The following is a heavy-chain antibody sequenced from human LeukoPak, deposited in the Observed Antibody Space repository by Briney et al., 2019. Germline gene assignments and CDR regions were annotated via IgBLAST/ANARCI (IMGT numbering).Heavy chain of an antibody. CDR3: ASYDFWSGPMDA. CDR1: GGPISSSSYY. Sequence: PSETLSLTCTVSGGPISSSSYYWGWVRHPPGKGLEWIGSIKFTGTPNYNPSLRSRVTISVDTSKNQFSLKLSSVTAADTAVYYCASYDFWSGPMDAWGKGTTVAVSS. CDR2: IKFTGTP. V-gene: IGHV4-39*01. D-gene: IGHD3-3*01. J-gene: IGHJ6*04.